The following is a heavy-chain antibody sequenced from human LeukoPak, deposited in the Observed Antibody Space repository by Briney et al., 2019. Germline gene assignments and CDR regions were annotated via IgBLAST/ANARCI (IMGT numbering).Heavy chain of an antibody. Sequence: ASVKVSFKASGYTFTSYYMHWVRQAPGQGLEWMGIINPSGGSTSYAQKFQGRVTMTRDMSTSTVYMELSSLRSEDTAVYYCARGEGLVGATLGAFDIWGQGTMVTVSS. CDR3: ARGEGLVGATLGAFDI. J-gene: IGHJ3*02. CDR2: INPSGGST. CDR1: GYTFTSYY. V-gene: IGHV1-46*01. D-gene: IGHD1-26*01.